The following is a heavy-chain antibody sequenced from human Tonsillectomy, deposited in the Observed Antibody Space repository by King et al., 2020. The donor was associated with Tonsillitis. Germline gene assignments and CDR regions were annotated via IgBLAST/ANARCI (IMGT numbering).Heavy chain of an antibody. D-gene: IGHD4-17*01. V-gene: IGHV4-61*08. CDR3: ARERGAGYGDYFGY. CDR1: GGSVSSGGYY. J-gene: IGHJ4*02. Sequence: QLQESGPGLVKPSETLSLTCTVSGGSVSSGGYYWSWIRQPPGKGLEWIGYIYYSGSTNYNPSLKSRVTISVDTSKNQFSLKLSSVTAADTVVYYCARERGAGYGDYFGYWGQGTLVTVSS. CDR2: IYYSGST.